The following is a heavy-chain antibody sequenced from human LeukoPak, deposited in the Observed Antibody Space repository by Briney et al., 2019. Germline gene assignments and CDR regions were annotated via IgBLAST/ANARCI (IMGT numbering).Heavy chain of an antibody. Sequence: ASVKVSCKASGGTFSSYAISWVRQAPGQGLEWMGRIIPILGIANYAQKFQGRVTIAADKSTSTAYMELSSLRSEDTAVYYCARGVDGGNSDWFDPWGQGTLVTVSS. CDR2: IIPILGIA. V-gene: IGHV1-69*04. J-gene: IGHJ5*02. CDR3: ARGVDGGNSDWFDP. CDR1: GGTFSSYA. D-gene: IGHD2-21*02.